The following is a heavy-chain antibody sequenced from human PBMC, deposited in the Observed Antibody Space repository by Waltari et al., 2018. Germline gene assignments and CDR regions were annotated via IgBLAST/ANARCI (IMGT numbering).Heavy chain of an antibody. CDR3: ARDPTPIVGATTYDY. CDR2: ISYDGSNK. D-gene: IGHD1-26*01. V-gene: IGHV3-30*01. J-gene: IGHJ4*02. Sequence: QVQLVESGGGVVQPGRSLRLSCAASGFTFSSYAMPWCRKAPGKGLEWVAVISYDGSNKSYADAVKGRFTSSRDNSKNTLYLQMNSLRAEDTAVYYCARDPTPIVGATTYDYWGQGTLVTVSS. CDR1: GFTFSSYA.